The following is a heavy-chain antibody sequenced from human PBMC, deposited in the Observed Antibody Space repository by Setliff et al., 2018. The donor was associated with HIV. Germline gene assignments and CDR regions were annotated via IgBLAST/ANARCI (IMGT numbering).Heavy chain of an antibody. D-gene: IGHD3-22*01. CDR2: LNPNSHNT. CDR1: EYSFTSYD. J-gene: IGHJ4*02. Sequence: ASVKVSCKPSEYSFTSYDINWVRQATGQGLEWMGWLNPNSHNTGYAQKLQGRVTMTIDTSTSTAYMELRSLRSDDTAVYYCAKAYGTVVEALGYWGQGTLVTVSS. V-gene: IGHV1-8*01. CDR3: AKAYGTVVEALGY.